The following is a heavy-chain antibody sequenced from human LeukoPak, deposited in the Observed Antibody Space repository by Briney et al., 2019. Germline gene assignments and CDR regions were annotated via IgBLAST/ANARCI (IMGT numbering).Heavy chain of an antibody. D-gene: IGHD2-15*01. V-gene: IGHV4-34*01. CDR2: INHSGST. Sequence: SETLSLTCAVYGGSFSGYYWSWIRQPPGKGLEWIGEINHSGSTNYNPSLKSRVTISVDTSKNQFSLKLSSVTAADTAAYYCARETTAAIVVVVAATYNWFDPWGQGTLVTVSS. CDR1: GGSFSGYY. J-gene: IGHJ5*02. CDR3: ARETTAAIVVVVAATYNWFDP.